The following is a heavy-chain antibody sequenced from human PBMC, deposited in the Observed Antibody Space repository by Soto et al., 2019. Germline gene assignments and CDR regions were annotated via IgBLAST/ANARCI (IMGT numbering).Heavy chain of an antibody. V-gene: IGHV3-7*01. Sequence: EVQLVESGGGLVQPGGSLRLSCAASGFTFTSHWMSWVRQAPGKGLEWVANIKQDGSEKYYVDSVKGRFTISRDNAKNSLFLQMNSRRAEDTAVYYCARDSVRGYYDSSGYFTALDYWGQGTLVTVSS. D-gene: IGHD3-22*01. J-gene: IGHJ4*02. CDR2: IKQDGSEK. CDR1: GFTFTSHW. CDR3: ARDSVRGYYDSSGYFTALDY.